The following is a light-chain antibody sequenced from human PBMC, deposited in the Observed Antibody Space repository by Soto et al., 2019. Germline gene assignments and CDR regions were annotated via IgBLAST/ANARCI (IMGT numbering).Light chain of an antibody. CDR2: GTS. CDR3: QQYGSSGT. J-gene: IGKJ1*01. Sequence: EIVLKQSPGTLSLSPGERATLSCRASQSVSSSYLAWYQQKPGQAPRLLIYGTSSRATGIPDRFSGSGSGTDFTLTIIRLEPEDFAVYYCQQYGSSGTFGQGTKV. V-gene: IGKV3-20*01. CDR1: QSVSSSY.